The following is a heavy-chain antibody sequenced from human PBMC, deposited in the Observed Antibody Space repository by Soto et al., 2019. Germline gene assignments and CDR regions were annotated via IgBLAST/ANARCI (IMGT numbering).Heavy chain of an antibody. CDR1: GGSISSGGYS. V-gene: IGHV4-30-2*01. D-gene: IGHD3-22*01. CDR2: IYHSGST. Sequence: SETLSLTCAVSGGSISSGGYSWSWIRQPPGKGLEWIGYIYHSGSTYYNPSLKSRVTISVDRSKNQFSLKLSSVTAADTAVYYCARGGVDYYDSSGFYFSPYYFDFCGQGTLVTGSS. CDR3: ARGGVDYYDSSGFYFSPYYFDF. J-gene: IGHJ4*02.